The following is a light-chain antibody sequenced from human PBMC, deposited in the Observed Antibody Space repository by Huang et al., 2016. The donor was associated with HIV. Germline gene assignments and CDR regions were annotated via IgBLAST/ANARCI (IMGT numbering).Light chain of an antibody. CDR3: QQSYSALIT. V-gene: IGKV1-39*01. CDR2: DVS. Sequence: IQLTQSPTSLSASVGDRVTIACRASQAIGTYLNWFQQKPGSAPKLLISDVSCLHPGIPVRFIGSGSGTEFTLTIRGLQFDDFATYFCQQSYSALITFGQGTRLEIK. J-gene: IGKJ5*01. CDR1: QAIGTY.